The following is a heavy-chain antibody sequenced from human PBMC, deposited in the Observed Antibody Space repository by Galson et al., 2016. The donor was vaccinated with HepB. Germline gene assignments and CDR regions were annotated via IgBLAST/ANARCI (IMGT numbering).Heavy chain of an antibody. V-gene: IGHV4-30-4*01. CDR1: GGSIRNGDFY. CDR2: IYYTGST. CDR3: ARGYSNYRNYYVYYMDV. D-gene: IGHD4-11*01. Sequence: TLSLTCTVSGGSIRNGDFYWSWIRQPPGKGLEWIGYIYYTGSTFYNPSLKSRVFISVDKSKNHLSLQLNAVTAADTAVYYCARGYSNYRNYYVYYMDVWGKGTSVTVSS. J-gene: IGHJ6*03.